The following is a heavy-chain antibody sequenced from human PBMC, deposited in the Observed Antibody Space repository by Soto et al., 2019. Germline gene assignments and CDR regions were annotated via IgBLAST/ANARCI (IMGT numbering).Heavy chain of an antibody. CDR1: GYSFAGYW. Sequence: GESLKISCKGSGYSFAGYWITSVRQKPGKGLEWMGRIDPSDSQTYYSPSFRGHVTISVTKSITTVFLQWSSLRASDTAMYYCARQIYDSDTGPNFQYYFDSWGQGNPVTVSS. D-gene: IGHD3-22*01. CDR3: ARQIYDSDTGPNFQYYFDS. J-gene: IGHJ4*02. CDR2: IDPSDSQT. V-gene: IGHV5-10-1*01.